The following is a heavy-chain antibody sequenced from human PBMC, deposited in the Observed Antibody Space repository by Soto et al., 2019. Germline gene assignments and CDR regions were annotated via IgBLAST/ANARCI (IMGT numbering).Heavy chain of an antibody. Sequence: QLQLQESGPGLVKPSETLSLTCNVSGDSIGSFYWSWIRQSAGKGLEWIGRVYSTGGVTYNPALKGRVTTSLNRSNNHVSLELNSVTAAGTAVYFCARDLNWTRLDFWGRGTRVSFSS. CDR2: VYSTGGV. V-gene: IGHV4-4*07. D-gene: IGHD3-3*01. J-gene: IGHJ6*02. CDR3: ARDLNWTRLDF. CDR1: GDSIGSFY.